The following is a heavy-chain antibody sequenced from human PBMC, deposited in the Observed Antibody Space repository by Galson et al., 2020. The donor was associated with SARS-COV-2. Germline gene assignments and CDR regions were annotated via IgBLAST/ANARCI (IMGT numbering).Heavy chain of an antibody. CDR2: IYYSGST. J-gene: IGHJ5*02. CDR3: ARDRFTETYYDILTGYAKERAYGFDP. D-gene: IGHD3-9*01. Sequence: SETLSLTCTVSGGSISSSSYYWGWIRQSPGKGLEWIGSIYYSGSTYYNPSLKSRVTISVDTSKNQFSLKLSAVTAADTAVYYCARDRFTETYYDILTGYAKERAYGFDPWGQGTLVTVSS. CDR1: GGSISSSSYY. V-gene: IGHV4-39*07.